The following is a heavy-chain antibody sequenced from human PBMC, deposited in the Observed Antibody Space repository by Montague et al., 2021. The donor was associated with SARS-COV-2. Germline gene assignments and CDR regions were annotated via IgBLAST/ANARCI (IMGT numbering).Heavy chain of an antibody. CDR2: VYNNGST. V-gene: IGHV4-4*02. CDR1: GESIRSDNW. J-gene: IGHJ4*02. CDR3: ARKGSGRSDLAY. D-gene: IGHD1-26*01. Sequence: SETLSLTCAISGESIRSDNWCWVCQRPPKGMGRDGEVYNNGSTRYKQSPKSRVSISVDNSWYKFHLRLTSVTAADTAIYYCARKGSGRSDLAYWGQGTLVTVSS.